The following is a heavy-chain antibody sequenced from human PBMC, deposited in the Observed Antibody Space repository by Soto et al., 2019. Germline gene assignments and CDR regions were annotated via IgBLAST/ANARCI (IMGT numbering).Heavy chain of an antibody. D-gene: IGHD6-13*01. CDR1: GYTFTSYA. Sequence: QVQLVQSGAEEKKPGASVKVSCKASGYTFTSYAMHWVRQAPGQRLEWMGWINAGNGNTKYSQKFQGRVTITRDTAVSIAYMELSSLRSEDTAVYYCARGIAPYYFDYWGQGTLVTVSS. V-gene: IGHV1-3*05. CDR2: INAGNGNT. CDR3: ARGIAPYYFDY. J-gene: IGHJ4*02.